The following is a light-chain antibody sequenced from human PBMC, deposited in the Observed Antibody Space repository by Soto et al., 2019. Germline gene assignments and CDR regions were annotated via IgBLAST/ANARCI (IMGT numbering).Light chain of an antibody. V-gene: IGLV2-11*01. CDR3: CSYADSYTYV. CDR2: EVN. Sequence: QSVLNQPHSVSASPGQSVTISCTGTSSVVGGYNYVSWYQHHPGKAPKLMIYEVNKRPSGVPDRFSGSKSGNTASLTISGLQAEDEADYYCCSYADSYTYVFGIGTKVTVL. J-gene: IGLJ1*01. CDR1: SSVVGGYNY.